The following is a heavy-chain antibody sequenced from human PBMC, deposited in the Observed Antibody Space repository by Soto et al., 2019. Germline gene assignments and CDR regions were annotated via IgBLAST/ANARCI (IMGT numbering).Heavy chain of an antibody. CDR1: GFTFGSYA. D-gene: IGHD5-12*01. V-gene: IGHV3-23*01. J-gene: IGHJ4*02. Sequence: EVQLLESGGGLVQPGGSLRLSCEASGFTFGSYAMSWVRQAPGTGLEWVSGISVSGGSTYYADSVKGRFTISRDNSKNTLYLQMNSLRAEDTAVYYCAKDLEVATTLGHYWGQGTLVTVSS. CDR2: ISVSGGST. CDR3: AKDLEVATTLGHY.